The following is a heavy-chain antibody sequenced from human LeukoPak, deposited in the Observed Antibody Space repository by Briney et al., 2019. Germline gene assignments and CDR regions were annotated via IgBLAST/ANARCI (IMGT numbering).Heavy chain of an antibody. CDR3: GKGNEIDY. J-gene: IGHJ4*02. D-gene: IGHD1-1*01. Sequence: GGSLRLSCAASQFKFSSYGMHWVRQAPGKGLEWVAFIRHNASATNYADSVRGRFTVSRDNSKNTLYLQMNSLRPEDTAVYYCGKGNEIDYWGPGTLVTVSS. V-gene: IGHV3-30*02. CDR2: IRHNASAT. CDR1: QFKFSSYG.